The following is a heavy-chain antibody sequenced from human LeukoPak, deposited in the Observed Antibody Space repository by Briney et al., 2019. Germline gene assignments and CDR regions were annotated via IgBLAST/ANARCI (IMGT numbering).Heavy chain of an antibody. CDR2: ISSSSSYI. CDR3: AKVKGSGSYLRYFDY. CDR1: GFTFSSYN. V-gene: IGHV3-21*04. Sequence: PGGSLRLSCAASGFTFSSYNMNWVRQAPGKGLEWVSSISSSSSYIYYADSVKGRFTISRDNSKNTLYLQMNSLRAEDTAVYYCAKVKGSGSYLRYFDYWGQGTLVTVSS. D-gene: IGHD3-10*01. J-gene: IGHJ4*02.